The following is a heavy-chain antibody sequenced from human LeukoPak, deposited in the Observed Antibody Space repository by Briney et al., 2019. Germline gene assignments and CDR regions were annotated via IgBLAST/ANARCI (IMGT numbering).Heavy chain of an antibody. CDR3: ARVGYSDPNFDY. Sequence: PGGSLRLSCAASGFTFSSYGIHWVRQAPGKGLQWVSGISASGGSTYYADSVKGRFIISRDNSKNTQHLQMNSLKTEDTAVYYCARVGYSDPNFDYWGQGTLVTVSS. CDR1: GFTFSSYG. J-gene: IGHJ4*02. D-gene: IGHD5-18*01. CDR2: ISASGGST. V-gene: IGHV3-23*01.